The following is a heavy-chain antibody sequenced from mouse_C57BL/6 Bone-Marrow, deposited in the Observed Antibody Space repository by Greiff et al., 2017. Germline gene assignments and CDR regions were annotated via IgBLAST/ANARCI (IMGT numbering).Heavy chain of an antibody. CDR1: GYTFTSYW. Sequence: VQLQQPGAELVKPGASVKLSCKASGYTFTSYWMHWVKQRPGQGLEWIGMIHPNSGSTNYNEKFKSKATLTVDKSSSTAYMQLSSLTSEDSAVYYCARGDYYGSSYRAMDYWGQGTSVTVSS. CDR3: ARGDYYGSSYRAMDY. CDR2: IHPNSGST. D-gene: IGHD1-1*01. J-gene: IGHJ4*01. V-gene: IGHV1-64*01.